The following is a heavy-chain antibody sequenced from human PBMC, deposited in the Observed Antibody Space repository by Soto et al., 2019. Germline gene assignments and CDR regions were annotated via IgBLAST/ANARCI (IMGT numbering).Heavy chain of an antibody. CDR3: ARGSTDSYPGSRIFDF. D-gene: IGHD3-10*01. Sequence: EVQLLESGGDLVQPGGSLRLSCAASGFTFNIYAMSWVRQAPGKGLEWVSGITDSGGDAKYADSVRGRFTISRDNSKNTLYLQMSSLRAEDSAVYYCARGSTDSYPGSRIFDFWGRGTLVTVSS. CDR1: GFTFNIYA. V-gene: IGHV3-23*01. CDR2: ITDSGGDA. J-gene: IGHJ4*02.